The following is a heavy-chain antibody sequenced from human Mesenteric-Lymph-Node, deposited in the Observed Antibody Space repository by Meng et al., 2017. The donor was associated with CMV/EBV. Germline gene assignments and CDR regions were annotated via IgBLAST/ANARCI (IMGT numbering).Heavy chain of an antibody. CDR2: IDSGGRT. Sequence: SCSASGCTVSSYYMTWVRQAPGNGLEWVAVIDSGGRTYYADSVKGRFTISRDNSKNTVYLQMNSLRAEDTAVYYCARLFDGDYPNYWGQGTLVTVSS. V-gene: IGHV3-66*01. J-gene: IGHJ4*02. CDR1: GCTVSSYY. D-gene: IGHD4-17*01. CDR3: ARLFDGDYPNY.